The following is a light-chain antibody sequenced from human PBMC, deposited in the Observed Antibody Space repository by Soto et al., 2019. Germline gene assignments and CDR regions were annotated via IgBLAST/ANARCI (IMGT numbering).Light chain of an antibody. CDR1: SSDVGVYDF. Sequence: QSALTQPASVSGSPGQSITISCTGTSSDVGVYDFVSWYQQHPGKAPKLIISEVTKRPSGVPDRFSGSKSGNTASLTVSGLQAEDEADYYCSSYAGGNTYVFGTGTKVTVL. V-gene: IGLV2-8*01. J-gene: IGLJ1*01. CDR2: EVT. CDR3: SSYAGGNTYV.